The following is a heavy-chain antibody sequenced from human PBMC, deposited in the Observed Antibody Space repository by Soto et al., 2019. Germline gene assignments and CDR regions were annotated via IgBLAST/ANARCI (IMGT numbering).Heavy chain of an antibody. J-gene: IGHJ4*02. Sequence: EVQLVASGGGLVQPGGSLRISCAASGFIVSSSYMSWVRQAPGKGLEWVSLIYSGGRTFYADSVKGRFTISRDNSKKTLSLQMDSLRVEDTAVYYCARDVFHRLANCGGDCNHNWGQGTLVTVSS. CDR1: GFIVSSSY. D-gene: IGHD2-21*02. CDR3: ARDVFHRLANCGGDCNHN. CDR2: IYSGGRT. V-gene: IGHV3-66*01.